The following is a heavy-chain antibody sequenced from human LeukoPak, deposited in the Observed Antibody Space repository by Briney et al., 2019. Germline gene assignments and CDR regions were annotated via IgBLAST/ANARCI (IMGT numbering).Heavy chain of an antibody. CDR1: GFTFSNAW. CDR3: TTRPRYDFWSGYYYGY. Sequence: SGGSLRLSRAASGFTFSNAWMSWVRQAPGKGLEWVGRIKSKTDGGTTDYAAPVKGRFTISRDDSKNTLYLQMNSLKTEDTAVYYCTTRPRYDFWSGYYYGYWGQGTLVTVSS. V-gene: IGHV3-15*01. D-gene: IGHD3-3*01. CDR2: IKSKTDGGTT. J-gene: IGHJ4*02.